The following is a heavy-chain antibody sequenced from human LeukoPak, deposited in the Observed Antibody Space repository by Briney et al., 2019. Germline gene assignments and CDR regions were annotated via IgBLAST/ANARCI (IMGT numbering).Heavy chain of an antibody. V-gene: IGHV3-9*01. CDR1: GFTFDDYA. Sequence: GGSLRLSCAASGFTFDDYAMHWVRQAPGKGLEWVSGISWNSGSIGYADSVKGRFTISRDNAKNSLYLQMNSLRAEATALYYCAKVIGEQWLANDAFDIWGQGTMVTVSS. J-gene: IGHJ3*02. CDR2: ISWNSGSI. D-gene: IGHD6-19*01. CDR3: AKVIGEQWLANDAFDI.